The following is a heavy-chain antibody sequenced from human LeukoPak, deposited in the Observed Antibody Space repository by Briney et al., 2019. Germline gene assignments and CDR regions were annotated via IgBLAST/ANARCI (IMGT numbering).Heavy chain of an antibody. Sequence: SETLSLTCTVSGGSINSSSYYWGWIRQPPGKGLEWIGSIYYSGSTYYNPSLKSRVTISVDTSKKQFSLKLNSVTAADTGVYYWARRLTHWGEGNLVTASS. J-gene: IGHJ4*02. CDR1: GGSINSSSYY. CDR3: ARRLTH. D-gene: IGHD6-19*01. V-gene: IGHV4-39*07. CDR2: IYYSGST.